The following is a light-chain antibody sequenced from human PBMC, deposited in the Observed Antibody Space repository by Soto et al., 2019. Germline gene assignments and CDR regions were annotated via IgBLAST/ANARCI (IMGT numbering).Light chain of an antibody. CDR1: QSVSSL. CDR2: GAS. CDR3: QQRSIWPLT. V-gene: IGKV3-11*01. J-gene: IGKJ4*01. Sequence: VLTQSPVTLSLSPGDRATLSCRASQSVSSLLAWYQQKPGQAPRLLVYGASNRATGIPARFSGSGSGTDFTLTISSLEPEDFGVYYCQQRSIWPLTFGGGTKVEIK.